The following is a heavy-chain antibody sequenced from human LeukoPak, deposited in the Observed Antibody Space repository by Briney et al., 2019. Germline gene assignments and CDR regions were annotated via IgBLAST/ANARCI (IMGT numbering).Heavy chain of an antibody. CDR1: GGSISNSY. J-gene: IGHJ4*02. Sequence: SETLSLTCTVSGGSISNSYWSWIRQPPGKGLEWIGYVYYTGSTDYNPSLKSRVTISQDTSKNQFSLKLSSVTAADTAVYYCARVFGDGSGLDYWGQGTLVTVSS. D-gene: IGHD3-10*01. V-gene: IGHV4-59*01. CDR3: ARVFGDGSGLDY. CDR2: VYYTGST.